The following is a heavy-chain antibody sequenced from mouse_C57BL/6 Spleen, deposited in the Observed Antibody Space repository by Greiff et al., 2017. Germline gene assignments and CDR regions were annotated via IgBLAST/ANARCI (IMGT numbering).Heavy chain of an antibody. D-gene: IGHD2-12*01. CDR3: ARKYDSSYYFDY. J-gene: IGHJ2*01. V-gene: IGHV1-9*01. CDR2: ILPGSGNT. CDR1: GYTFTGYW. Sequence: VQLQQSGAELMKPGASVKLSCKATGYTFTGYWIEWVKQRPGHGLEWIGNILPGSGNTNYNEKFKGKATFTVDKSSNTAYMQLSSLTTEDSAVYYCARKYDSSYYFDYWGQGTTLTVSS.